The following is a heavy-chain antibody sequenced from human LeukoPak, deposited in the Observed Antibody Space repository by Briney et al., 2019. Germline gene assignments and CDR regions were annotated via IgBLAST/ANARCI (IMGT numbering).Heavy chain of an antibody. CDR2: IYYSGST. Sequence: SETLSLTCSVSGGSISHYYWTWIRQAPGKGLEWIAYIYYSGSTNYNPSLKSRVTISVDTSKNQFSLKLSSVTAADTAVYYCASRGSHDAFDIWGQGTMVTVSS. D-gene: IGHD1-26*01. CDR1: GGSISHYY. V-gene: IGHV4-59*01. CDR3: ASRGSHDAFDI. J-gene: IGHJ3*02.